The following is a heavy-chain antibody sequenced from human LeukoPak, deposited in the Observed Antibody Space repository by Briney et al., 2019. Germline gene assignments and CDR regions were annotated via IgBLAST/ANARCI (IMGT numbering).Heavy chain of an antibody. J-gene: IGHJ4*02. V-gene: IGHV4-4*07. CDR3: ARGHIISGWSVDY. Sequence: PSETLSLTCTVSGCSISTYHWSWIRQPAGKGLEWIGQIHTSGSTNYNPPLKSRVTVSIDTPENQLSLTIRSVTAADTVIYYCARGHIISGWSVDYWGQGTLVTVSS. CDR2: IHTSGST. D-gene: IGHD6-19*01. CDR1: GCSISTYH.